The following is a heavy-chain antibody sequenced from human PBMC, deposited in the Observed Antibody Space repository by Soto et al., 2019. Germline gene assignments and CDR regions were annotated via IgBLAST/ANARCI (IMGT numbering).Heavy chain of an antibody. V-gene: IGHV1-69*13. CDR2: IIPIFGTA. CDR3: ARVRDDILTGYYSLPYYYYGMDV. Sequence: GASVKVSCKASGVTFSSYAISWARQAPGQGLEWMGGIIPIFGTANYAQKFQGRVTITADESTSTAYMELSSLRSEDTAVYYCARVRDDILTGYYSLPYYYYGMDVWGQGTTVTVSS. CDR1: GVTFSSYA. D-gene: IGHD3-9*01. J-gene: IGHJ6*02.